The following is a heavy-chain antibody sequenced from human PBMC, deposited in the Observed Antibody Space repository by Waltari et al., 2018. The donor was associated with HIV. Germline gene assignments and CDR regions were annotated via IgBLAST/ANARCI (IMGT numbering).Heavy chain of an antibody. CDR1: GGSFSGYY. D-gene: IGHD5-12*01. CDR2: INHSGST. J-gene: IGHJ4*02. Sequence: QVQLQQWGAGLLKPSETLSLTCAVYGGSFSGYYWSWIRQPPGKGLEWIGEINHSGSTNDNPSLKSRVTISVDTSKNQFSLKLSSVTAADTAVYYCAMGNGYNPFDYWGQGTLVTVSS. CDR3: AMGNGYNPFDY. V-gene: IGHV4-34*01.